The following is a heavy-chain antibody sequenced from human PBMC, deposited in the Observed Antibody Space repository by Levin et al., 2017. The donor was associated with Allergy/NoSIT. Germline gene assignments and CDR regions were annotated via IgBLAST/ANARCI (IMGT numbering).Heavy chain of an antibody. V-gene: IGHV1-2*02. CDR1: GYTFTGYY. D-gene: IGHD6-13*01. CDR3: ARERIASRNWFDP. J-gene: IGHJ5*02. CDR2: INPNSGGT. Sequence: ASVKVSCKASGYTFTGYYMHWVRQAPGQGLEWMGWINPNSGGTNYARKFQGRVTMTRDTSISTAYMELSRLRSDDTAVYYCARERIASRNWFDPWGQGTLVTVSS.